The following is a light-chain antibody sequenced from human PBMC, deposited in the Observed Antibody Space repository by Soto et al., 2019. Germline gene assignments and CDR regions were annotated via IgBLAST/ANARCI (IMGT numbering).Light chain of an antibody. Sequence: EIVMTQAPATLSVSPGERATLSCRASQSVNSNYLAWYQQKPGQAPRLLIYGISKRATDIPDRFSGSGSGTEFTLTISSLQPEDFATYYCQQHGQWPITFCQGTRLEN. CDR1: QSVNSN. CDR3: QQHGQWPIT. J-gene: IGKJ5*01. CDR2: GIS. V-gene: IGKV3D-15*01.